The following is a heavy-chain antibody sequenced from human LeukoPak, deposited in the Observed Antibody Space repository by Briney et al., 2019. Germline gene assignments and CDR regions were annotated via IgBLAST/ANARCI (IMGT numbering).Heavy chain of an antibody. CDR1: GYSFTSYW. V-gene: IGHV5-10-1*01. J-gene: IGHJ6*02. Sequence: PGESLKISCKGSGYSFTSYWISWVRQMPGKGLEWMGRIDPSDSYTNYSPSFQGHVTISADKSISTAYLQWSSLKSSDTAMYYCAKSLDYYYGMDVWGQGTTVTVSS. CDR3: AKSLDYYYGMDV. CDR2: IDPSDSYT.